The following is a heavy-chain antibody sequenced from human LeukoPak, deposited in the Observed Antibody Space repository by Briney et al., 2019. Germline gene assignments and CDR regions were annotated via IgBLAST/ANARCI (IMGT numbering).Heavy chain of an antibody. CDR1: GLTFSSYA. J-gene: IGHJ4*02. CDR3: AKAASGSYLYYLDY. D-gene: IGHD1-26*01. CDR2: ISYSGGST. Sequence: GGSLGLSCAASGLTFSSYAMNWVRQAPGKGLEWVSTISYSGGSTYYVDSVKGRFTISRDNSENTLYLQLNSLRAEDTAVYYCAKAASGSYLYYLDYWGQGTLVTVSS. V-gene: IGHV3-23*01.